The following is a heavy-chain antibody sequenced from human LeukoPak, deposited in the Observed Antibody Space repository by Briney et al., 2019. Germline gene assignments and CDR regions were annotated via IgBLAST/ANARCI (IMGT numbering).Heavy chain of an antibody. Sequence: PGGSLRLSCAASGFTFSSYEMNWVRQAPGKGLEWVSVIYSGGSTYYADSVKGRFTISRDNSKNTLYLQMNSLRAEDTAVYYCARNLIPEQLVLNFWGQGTLVTVSS. V-gene: IGHV3-53*01. J-gene: IGHJ4*02. D-gene: IGHD6-13*01. CDR3: ARNLIPEQLVLNF. CDR1: GFTFSSYE. CDR2: IYSGGST.